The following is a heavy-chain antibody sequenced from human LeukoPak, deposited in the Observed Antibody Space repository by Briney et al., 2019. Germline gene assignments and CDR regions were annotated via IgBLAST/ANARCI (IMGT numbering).Heavy chain of an antibody. J-gene: IGHJ3*02. CDR3: AGFSGYQFDAFDI. CDR2: INPGGNRT. Sequence: GASVKVSCKASGYTFINYYIHWVRQAPGQGLEWMGIINPGGNRTSYAHRFQGRVTITRDMSTSTAYMELSSLRSEDTAVYYCAGFSGYQFDAFDIWGQGTMVTVSS. CDR1: GYTFINYY. V-gene: IGHV1-46*01. D-gene: IGHD3-22*01.